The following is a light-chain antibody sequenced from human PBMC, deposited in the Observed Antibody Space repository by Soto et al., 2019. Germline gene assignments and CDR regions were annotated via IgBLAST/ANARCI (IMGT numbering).Light chain of an antibody. J-gene: IGLJ3*02. V-gene: IGLV2-14*01. CDR2: AVD. Sequence: QSALTQPASVSGSPGESITISCSGTTSDVGGHNFVSWFQQHPGKAPKMMIYAVDQRPSGVSIRFSGSKSGNTASLTISGLQTEDEADYYCSSYTRSSIWVFGGGTKLNVL. CDR3: SSYTRSSIWV. CDR1: TSDVGGHNF.